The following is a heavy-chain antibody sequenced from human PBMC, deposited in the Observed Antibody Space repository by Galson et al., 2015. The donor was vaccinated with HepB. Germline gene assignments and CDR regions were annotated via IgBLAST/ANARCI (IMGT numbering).Heavy chain of an antibody. CDR3: ARPLSTVTTAHYYYGMDV. CDR1: GFTFSSYW. V-gene: IGHV3-74*01. D-gene: IGHD4-17*01. CDR2: IKSDGSST. Sequence: SLRLSCAASGFTFSSYWMHWVRQAPGKGLVWVSRIKSDGSSTSYADSVKGRFTISRDNAKNTLYLQMNSLRAEDMAVYYCARPLSTVTTAHYYYGMDVWGQGTTVTVSS. J-gene: IGHJ6*02.